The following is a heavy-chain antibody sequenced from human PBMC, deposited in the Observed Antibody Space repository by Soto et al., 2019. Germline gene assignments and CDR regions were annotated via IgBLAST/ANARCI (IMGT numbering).Heavy chain of an antibody. CDR3: ARQVVDGAVAGSGSFDY. Sequence: SETLSLTCTVSGGSISSTSYYWVWIRQPPGKGLEWIGTFYYSGSTYYNPSLKSRVTVSVDTSENQFSLKLSSVTAADTAVYYCARQVVDGAVAGSGSFDYWGQGTLVTVSS. CDR2: FYYSGST. D-gene: IGHD3-10*01. CDR1: GGSISSTSYY. V-gene: IGHV4-39*01. J-gene: IGHJ4*02.